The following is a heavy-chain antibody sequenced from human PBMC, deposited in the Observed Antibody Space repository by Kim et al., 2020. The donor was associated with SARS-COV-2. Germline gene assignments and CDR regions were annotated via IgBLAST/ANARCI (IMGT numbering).Heavy chain of an antibody. CDR1: GFTFDDYA. CDR3: AKVGDYGDYGGHYYYYYGMDV. CDR2: ISWNSGSI. J-gene: IGHJ6*02. Sequence: GGSLRLSCAASGFTFDDYAMHWVRQAPGKGLEWVSGISWNSGSIGYADSVKGRFTISRDNAKNSLYLQMNSLRAEDTALYYCAKVGDYGDYGGHYYYYYGMDVWGQGTTVIVSS. V-gene: IGHV3-9*01. D-gene: IGHD4-17*01.